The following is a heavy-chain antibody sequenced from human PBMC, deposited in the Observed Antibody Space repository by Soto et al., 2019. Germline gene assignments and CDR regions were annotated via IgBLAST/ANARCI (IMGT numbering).Heavy chain of an antibody. CDR2: IIPIFGTA. D-gene: IGHD6-6*01. CDR3: AREGGSSSFRYGYYFDY. J-gene: IGHJ4*02. V-gene: IGHV1-69*01. Sequence: QVQLVQSGAEVKKPGSSVKVSCKASGGTFSSYSISWVRQAPGQGLEWMGGIIPIFGTANYAQKFQGRVTITADESTSPAYMELSSLRSEDTAVYSCAREGGSSSFRYGYYFDYWGQGTLYTVAS. CDR1: GGTFSSYS.